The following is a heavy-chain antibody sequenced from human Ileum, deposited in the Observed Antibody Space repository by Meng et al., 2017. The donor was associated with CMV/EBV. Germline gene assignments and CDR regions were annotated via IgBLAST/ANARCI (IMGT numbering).Heavy chain of an antibody. CDR1: GDSVSTNNFA. D-gene: IGHD6-6*01. CDR3: ARESELLRFDH. V-gene: IGHV6-1*01. Sequence: QIQLQQSGPGLVKPSPTLSLTCDISGDSVSTNNFAWNWIRQSPLRGLEWLGRTAYRSKWDYEYSVSVKSRITISPDTSKNQFSLQLRSVTPEDTAVYYCARESELLRFDHWGQGTLVTVSS. CDR2: TAYRSKWDY. J-gene: IGHJ4*02.